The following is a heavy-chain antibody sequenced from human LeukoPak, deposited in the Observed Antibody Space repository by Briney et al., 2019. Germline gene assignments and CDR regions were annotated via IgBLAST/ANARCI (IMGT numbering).Heavy chain of an antibody. J-gene: IGHJ5*02. CDR2: MNPNSGNT. D-gene: IGHD3-10*01. V-gene: IGHV1-8*01. Sequence: ASVKVSCKASGYTFTSYDINWVRQATGQGLEWMGWMNPNSGNTGYAQKFQGRVTMTRNTSISTAYMGLSSLRSEDTAVYYCARGVSHRVRHGSGSYLLVTAILRKESRVGGFDPWGQGALVTVSS. CDR3: ARGVSHRVRHGSGSYLLVTAILRKESRVGGFDP. CDR1: GYTFTSYD.